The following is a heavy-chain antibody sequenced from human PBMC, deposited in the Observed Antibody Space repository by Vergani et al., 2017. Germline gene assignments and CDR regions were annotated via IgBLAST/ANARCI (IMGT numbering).Heavy chain of an antibody. CDR1: GFTFSSYS. D-gene: IGHD3-16*02. V-gene: IGHV3-21*01. Sequence: EVQLVESGGGLVKPGGSLRLSCAASGFTFSSYSMNWVRQAPGKGLEWVSSISSSSSYIYYADSVKGRFTISRDNAKNSLSLQMNSLRAEDTAVYYCARDLRGLSSPSPDTENAFDIWGQGTMVTVSS. CDR3: ARDLRGLSSPSPDTENAFDI. CDR2: ISSSSSYI. J-gene: IGHJ3*02.